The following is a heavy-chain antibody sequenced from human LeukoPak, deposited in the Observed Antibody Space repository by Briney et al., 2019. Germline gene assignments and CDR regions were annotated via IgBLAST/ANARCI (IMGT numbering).Heavy chain of an antibody. CDR2: IFYSGST. V-gene: IGHV4-39*07. CDR1: GGSISTSNYY. D-gene: IGHD3-9*01. CDR3: ARVSILTGYYPFDAFDI. J-gene: IGHJ3*02. Sequence: SETLSLTCTVSGGSISTSNYYWGWIRQPPGKGLEWIGNIFYSGSTYYSPSLRSRVTISVDTSKNQFSLKLSSVTAADTAVYYCARVSILTGYYPFDAFDIWGQGTMVTVSS.